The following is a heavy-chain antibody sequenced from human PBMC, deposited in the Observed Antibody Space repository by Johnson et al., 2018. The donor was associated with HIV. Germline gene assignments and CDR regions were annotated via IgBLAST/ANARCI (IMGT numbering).Heavy chain of an antibody. Sequence: VQLVESGGGLVQPGGSLRLSCAASGFTFNSYWMSWVRQAPGKGLEWVANIKLDGSEKYYVDSVKGRFTISRDNAKNSLYLQMNSLRAEDTAVYYCARGDYNDRSVYWSDAFDIWGQGTMVTVSS. CDR3: ARGDYNDRSVYWSDAFDI. CDR2: IKLDGSEK. D-gene: IGHD3-22*01. CDR1: GFTFNSYW. J-gene: IGHJ3*02. V-gene: IGHV3-7*01.